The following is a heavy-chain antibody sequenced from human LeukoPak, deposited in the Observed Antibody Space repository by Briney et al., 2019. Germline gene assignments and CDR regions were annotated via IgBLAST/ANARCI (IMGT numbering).Heavy chain of an antibody. J-gene: IGHJ4*02. Sequence: TGGSLRLSCAASGFTFSSYAMHWVRQAPGKGLEWVAVISYDGSNKYYADSVKGRFTISRDNSKNTLYLQMNSLRAEDTAVYYCAREDRNGNSGYAIGDWGQGILVTVSS. CDR2: ISYDGSNK. D-gene: IGHD5-12*01. CDR3: AREDRNGNSGYAIGD. V-gene: IGHV3-30*04. CDR1: GFTFSSYA.